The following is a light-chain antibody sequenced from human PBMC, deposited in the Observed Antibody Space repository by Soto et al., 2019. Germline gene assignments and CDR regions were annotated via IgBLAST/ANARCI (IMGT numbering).Light chain of an antibody. CDR1: SSNIGSNY. Sequence: QSVLTQPPSASGTPGQRVTISCSGSSSNIGSNYVYWYQQLPGTAPKLLIYRNNQRPSGVPDRFSGSKSGTSVSLAISGLRSEVEADYYCAAWDDSLSGVVFGGGTKLTVL. CDR2: RNN. CDR3: AAWDDSLSGVV. V-gene: IGLV1-47*01. J-gene: IGLJ2*01.